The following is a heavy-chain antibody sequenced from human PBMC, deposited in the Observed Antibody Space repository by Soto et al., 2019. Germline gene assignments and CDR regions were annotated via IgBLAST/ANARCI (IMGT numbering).Heavy chain of an antibody. D-gene: IGHD6-19*01. Sequence: AGGSLRLSCAASGFTFDDYSMHWGRQAPGKGLEWVSVIYSGGSTYYADSVKGRFTISRHNSKNTLYLQMNSLRAEDTAVYYCARVFVWDSSGWTNGYYFDYWGQGTLVTAPQ. CDR3: ARVFVWDSSGWTNGYYFDY. V-gene: IGHV3-53*04. CDR2: IYSGGST. CDR1: GFTFDDYS. J-gene: IGHJ4*02.